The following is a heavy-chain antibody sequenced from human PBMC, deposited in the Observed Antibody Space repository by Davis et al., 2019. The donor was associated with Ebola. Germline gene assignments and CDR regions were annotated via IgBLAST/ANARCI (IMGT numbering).Heavy chain of an antibody. V-gene: IGHV3-49*04. CDR2: IRSKAYGGTT. CDR3: TRLFLRSIAATDY. D-gene: IGHD6-6*01. Sequence: GESLKISCAASGFTFSGSAMHWVRQASGKGLEWVGRIRSKAYGGTTEYAASVKGRFTISRDDSKSIAYLQMNSLKTEDTAVYYCTRLFLRSIAATDYWGQGTLVTVSS. J-gene: IGHJ4*02. CDR1: GFTFSGSA.